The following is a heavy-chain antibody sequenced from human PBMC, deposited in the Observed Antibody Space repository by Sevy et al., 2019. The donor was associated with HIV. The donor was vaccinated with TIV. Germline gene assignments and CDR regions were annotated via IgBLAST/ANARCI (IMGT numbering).Heavy chain of an antibody. D-gene: IGHD6-13*01. CDR1: GFPFNDHA. CDR2: ISWNSRNI. Sequence: GGSLRLSCAASGFPFNDHAMHWVRQVPGKGLEWVSGISWNSRNIGYADSVKGRFTISRDNAKNSLFLQMNSLRADDTAVYYCVREYEGGTAAAGGAFDYWGQGTLVTVSS. CDR3: VREYEGGTAAAGGAFDY. V-gene: IGHV3-9*01. J-gene: IGHJ4*02.